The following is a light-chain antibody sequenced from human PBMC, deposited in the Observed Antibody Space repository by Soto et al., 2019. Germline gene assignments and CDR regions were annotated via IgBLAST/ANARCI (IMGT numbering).Light chain of an antibody. CDR1: QDIRNN. CDR2: DAS. CDR3: HQYENYPIT. Sequence: IQLTQSPCSLSASVGGRFTITFQASQDIRNNLNWYHQKPGQAPKVLIYDASNLGTGVPSRFSGSGSGTDFTLTISSLQPEDFATYFCHQYENYPITFGQGTRLEIK. V-gene: IGKV1-33*01. J-gene: IGKJ5*01.